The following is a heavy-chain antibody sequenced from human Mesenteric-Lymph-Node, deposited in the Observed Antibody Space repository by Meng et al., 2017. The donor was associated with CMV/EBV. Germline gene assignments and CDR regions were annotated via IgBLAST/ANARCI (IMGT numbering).Heavy chain of an antibody. CDR2: IYYSGSA. D-gene: IGHD6-13*01. V-gene: IGHV4-61*01. Sequence: GSLRLSCTVSGGSVSSGRYYWSWIRQPPGKGLERIGYIYYSGSANYNPSLKSRVTISVDTSKIQFSLKLTSVTAADTAVYYCARFYSTSFLFDYWGQGSLVTVSS. CDR3: ARFYSTSFLFDY. J-gene: IGHJ4*02. CDR1: GGSVSSGRYY.